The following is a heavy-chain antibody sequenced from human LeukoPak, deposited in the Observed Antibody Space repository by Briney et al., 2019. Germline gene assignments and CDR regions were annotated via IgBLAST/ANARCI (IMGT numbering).Heavy chain of an antibody. Sequence: PSETLSLTCTVSGGSISSGGYYWSWIRQHPGKGLEWIGYIYYSGSAYYNPSLKSRVTISVDTSKNQFSLKLSSVTAADTAVYYCAREGPSFGVIPPPIWGQGTMVTVSS. J-gene: IGHJ3*02. CDR3: AREGPSFGVIPPPI. CDR1: GGSISSGGYY. CDR2: IYYSGSA. V-gene: IGHV4-31*03. D-gene: IGHD3-3*01.